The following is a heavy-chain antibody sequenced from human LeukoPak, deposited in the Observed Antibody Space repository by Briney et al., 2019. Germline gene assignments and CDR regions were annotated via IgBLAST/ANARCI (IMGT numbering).Heavy chain of an antibody. Sequence: PGGSLRLSCAASGCTFSSYAMSWVRQAPGKGLEWVSAISGSGGSTYYADSVKGRFTISRDNSKNTLYLQMKSLRAEDTAVYYCAKGGGYEAQYYYYYLDVWGKGTTVTIPS. D-gene: IGHD5-12*01. CDR3: AKGGGYEAQYYYYYLDV. J-gene: IGHJ6*03. CDR2: ISGSGGST. V-gene: IGHV3-23*01. CDR1: GCTFSSYA.